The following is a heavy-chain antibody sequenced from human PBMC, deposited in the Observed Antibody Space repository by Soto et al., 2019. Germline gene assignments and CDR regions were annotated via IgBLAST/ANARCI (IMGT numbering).Heavy chain of an antibody. CDR1: GFTFSNFA. CDR2: ISGSGGST. J-gene: IGHJ4*02. V-gene: IGHV3-23*01. CDR3: AKEFRHRDYSQVFHY. D-gene: IGHD4-17*01. Sequence: GGSLRLSCAASGFTFSNFAMSWVRQAPGKGLAWVSTISGSGGSTYYADSVKGRFTLSRDNSKNTLYLQMSSLRAEDTAVYYCAKEFRHRDYSQVFHYWGQGTLVTVSS.